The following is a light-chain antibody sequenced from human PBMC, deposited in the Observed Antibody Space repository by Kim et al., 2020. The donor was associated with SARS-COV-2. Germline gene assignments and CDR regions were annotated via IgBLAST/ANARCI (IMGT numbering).Light chain of an antibody. V-gene: IGLV3-1*01. CDR1: KLGDKY. Sequence: SVSPGQTAPITCSGDKLGDKYACWYQQKPGQSPVVVIYQDNKRPSGIPDRFSGSNSGNTATLTISGTQAMDEADYYCQAWDSSLWVFGGGTQLTVL. J-gene: IGLJ3*02. CDR3: QAWDSSLWV. CDR2: QDN.